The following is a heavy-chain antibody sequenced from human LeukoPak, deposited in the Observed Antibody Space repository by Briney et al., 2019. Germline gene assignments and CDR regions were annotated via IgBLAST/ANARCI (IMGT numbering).Heavy chain of an antibody. D-gene: IGHD6-13*01. Sequence: GGSLTLSCSASGFILSNYAMHWVRQAAGKGLEYVSAISANGGRTYYADSVKGRFKISRDNSKNTLYLQMSSLRDEDTAIYQCVKDFYKGDSSSLYYFHYWGKGTRVTVSS. CDR1: GFILSNYA. CDR2: ISANGGRT. CDR3: VKDFYKGDSSSLYYFHY. V-gene: IGHV3-64D*08. J-gene: IGHJ4*02.